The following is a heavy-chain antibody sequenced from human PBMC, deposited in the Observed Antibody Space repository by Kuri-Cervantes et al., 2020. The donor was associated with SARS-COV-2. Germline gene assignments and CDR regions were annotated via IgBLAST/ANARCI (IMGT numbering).Heavy chain of an antibody. Sequence: GESLKISCAASGFTVSSNYMSWVRQAPGKGLEWVSVIHSGGSTYYADSVKGRFTISRESGESSLNLHMNNLRGDDTAVYYCARVAGEGPIYYYYMDVWGKGTTVTVSS. V-gene: IGHV3-66*01. J-gene: IGHJ6*03. D-gene: IGHD2-21*01. CDR1: GFTVSSNY. CDR3: ARVAGEGPIYYYYMDV. CDR2: IHSGGST.